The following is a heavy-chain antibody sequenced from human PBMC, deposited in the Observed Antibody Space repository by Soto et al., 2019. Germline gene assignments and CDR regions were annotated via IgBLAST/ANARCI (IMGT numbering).Heavy chain of an antibody. Sequence: GRSLRLSSAASGFTFSHAWMSWVRQAPGKRPEWIGRIKSKPSGGTTDYAAPVIGRFTIFRDDSENTLFLQMNSLKTEDTAVYYCATEGVVCSRCPCSRVGFGFCGRGYLVPGSS. V-gene: IGHV3-15*01. CDR1: GFTFSHAW. CDR2: IKSKPSGGTT. D-gene: IGHD2-21*01. J-gene: IGHJ4*01. CDR3: ATEGVVCSRCPCSRVGFGF.